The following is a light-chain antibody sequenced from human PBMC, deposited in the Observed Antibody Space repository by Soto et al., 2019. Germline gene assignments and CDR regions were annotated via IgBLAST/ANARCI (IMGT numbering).Light chain of an antibody. V-gene: IGLV2-14*01. CDR2: DVT. CDR3: SSYTTSSSYV. CDR1: SSDVGGYIY. Sequence: QSVLTQPPSASGSLGQPVTISCTGTSSDVGGYIYVSWYQQHPGKAPKLMICDVTSRPSGVSYRFSGSKSGNTASLTISGLQAEDEADYYCSSYTTSSSYVFGTGTKVTVL. J-gene: IGLJ1*01.